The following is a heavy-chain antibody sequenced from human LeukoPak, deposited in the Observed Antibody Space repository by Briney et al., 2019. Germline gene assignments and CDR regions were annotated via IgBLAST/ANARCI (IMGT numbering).Heavy chain of an antibody. Sequence: GGSLRLSCAASGFTFSSYEMNWVRQAPGKGLEWVSYISSSGSTIYYADSVKGRFTISRDNAKNSLYLQMNSLRAEDTAVYYCARGSGRGYDLGPYDYWGQGTLVTVSS. V-gene: IGHV3-48*03. CDR2: ISSSGSTI. CDR3: ARGSGRGYDLGPYDY. D-gene: IGHD5-12*01. J-gene: IGHJ4*02. CDR1: GFTFSSYE.